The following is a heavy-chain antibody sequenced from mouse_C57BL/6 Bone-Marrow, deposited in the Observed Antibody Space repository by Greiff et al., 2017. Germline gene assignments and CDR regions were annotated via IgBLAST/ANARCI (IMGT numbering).Heavy chain of an antibody. V-gene: IGHV1-81*01. CDR1: GYTFTSYG. J-gene: IGHJ3*01. CDR2: IYPRSGNT. CDR3: ARLGPRAWFAY. Sequence: VQLVESGAELARPGASVKLSCKASGYTFTSYGISWVKQRTGQGLEWIGEIYPRSGNTYYNEKFKGKATLTADKSSSTAYMEIRSLTSDDSAVYFCARLGPRAWFAYWGQGTLVTVSA.